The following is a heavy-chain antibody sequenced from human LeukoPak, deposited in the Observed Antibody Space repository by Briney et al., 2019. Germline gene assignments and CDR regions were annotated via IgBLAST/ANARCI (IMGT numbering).Heavy chain of an antibody. CDR3: ARDLGFWSVYFDY. J-gene: IGHJ4*02. D-gene: IGHD3-3*01. V-gene: IGHV4-39*07. Sequence: SETLSLTCTVSGGSISSSSYYWGWIRQPPGKGLEWIGSIYYSGSTYYNPSLKSRVTMSVDTSKNQFSLKLSSVTAADTAVYYCARDLGFWSVYFDYWGQGTLVTVSS. CDR1: GGSISSSSYY. CDR2: IYYSGST.